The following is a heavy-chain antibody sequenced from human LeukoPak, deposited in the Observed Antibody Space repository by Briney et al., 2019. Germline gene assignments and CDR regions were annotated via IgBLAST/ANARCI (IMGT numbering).Heavy chain of an antibody. CDR3: AKEIWPTVTTPGHTHFDY. J-gene: IGHJ4*02. V-gene: IGHV3-30*02. Sequence: PGGSLRLSCAASGFTFSSYWMSWVRQAPGKGLEWVAFIRYDGRNKYYADSVKGRFTISRDNSKNTLCLQMNGLRAEDTAVYYCAKEIWPTVTTPGHTHFDYWGQGTLVTVSS. CDR1: GFTFSSYW. D-gene: IGHD4-17*01. CDR2: IRYDGRNK.